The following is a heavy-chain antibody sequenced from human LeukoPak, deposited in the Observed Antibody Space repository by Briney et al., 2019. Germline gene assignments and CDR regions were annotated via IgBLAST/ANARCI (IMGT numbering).Heavy chain of an antibody. Sequence: ASVTVSCKASGYTFTGYYMHWVRQAPGQGLEWMGWINPNSGGTNYAQMFQGMVTMTRDTSISTAYMELSRLRSDDTAVYYCASYYDSSGLRDYWGQGTLVTVSS. V-gene: IGHV1-2*02. CDR1: GYTFTGYY. J-gene: IGHJ4*02. CDR3: ASYYDSSGLRDY. D-gene: IGHD3-22*01. CDR2: INPNSGGT.